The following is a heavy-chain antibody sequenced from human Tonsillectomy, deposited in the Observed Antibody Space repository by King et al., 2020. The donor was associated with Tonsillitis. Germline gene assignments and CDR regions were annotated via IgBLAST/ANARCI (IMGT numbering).Heavy chain of an antibody. V-gene: IGHV3-30*04. D-gene: IGHD1-26*01. J-gene: IGHJ4*02. CDR3: ARDWEEVTYYFDY. CDR2: ISSYGRNI. Sequence: VQLVESGGGVVQPGRSLRLSCVASGFTFSRYAMHWVRQAPGKGLEWVAVISSYGRNIFYADSVKGRFTISRDNSKNTLDLHMNSLRAEDTAVYYCARDWEEVTYYFDYWGQGTLVTVSS. CDR1: GFTFSRYA.